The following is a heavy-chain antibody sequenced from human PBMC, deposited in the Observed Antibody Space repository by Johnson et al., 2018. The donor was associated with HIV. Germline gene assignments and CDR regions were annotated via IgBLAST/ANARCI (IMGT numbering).Heavy chain of an antibody. CDR2: ISYDGSNK. Sequence: VQVVESGGGVVQPGRSLRLSCAASGFTFSSYAMHWVRQAPGKGLEWVAVISYDGSNKYYADSVKGRFTISRDNSQNQLYLQMNSLRAEDTAVYYCARDRLFGSSWYGVGAFDIWGQGTMVTVSS. D-gene: IGHD6-13*01. J-gene: IGHJ3*02. V-gene: IGHV3-30-3*01. CDR1: GFTFSSYA. CDR3: ARDRLFGSSWYGVGAFDI.